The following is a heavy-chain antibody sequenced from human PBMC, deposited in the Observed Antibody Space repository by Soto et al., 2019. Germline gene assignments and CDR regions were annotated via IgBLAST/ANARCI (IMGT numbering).Heavy chain of an antibody. Sequence: SETLSLTCAVSGGSISSSNWWSWVRQPPGKGLEWIGEIYHSGSTNYNPSLKSRVTISVDKSKNQFSLKLSSVTAADTAVYYCASGADSSSWYYYYYGMDVWGQGTTVTVSS. CDR3: ASGADSSSWYYYYYGMDV. J-gene: IGHJ6*02. CDR2: IYHSGST. CDR1: GGSISSSNW. D-gene: IGHD6-13*01. V-gene: IGHV4-4*02.